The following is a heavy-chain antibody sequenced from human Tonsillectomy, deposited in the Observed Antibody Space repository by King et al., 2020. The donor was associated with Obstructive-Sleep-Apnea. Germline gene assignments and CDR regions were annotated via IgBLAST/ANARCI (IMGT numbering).Heavy chain of an antibody. Sequence: QLQESGPGLVKPSETLSLTCTVSGGSISSNTYYWGWIRQPPGKGLEWIGSIYYSGSTYYNPSLKSRVTISVDTSMNQFSLKLTSVTAADTAVYYCAGDLNGWFGEFHEPPWGQGTLVTVSS. D-gene: IGHD3-10*01. CDR3: AGDLNGWFGEFHEPP. CDR2: IYYSGST. CDR1: GGSISSNTYY. V-gene: IGHV4-39*07. J-gene: IGHJ5*02.